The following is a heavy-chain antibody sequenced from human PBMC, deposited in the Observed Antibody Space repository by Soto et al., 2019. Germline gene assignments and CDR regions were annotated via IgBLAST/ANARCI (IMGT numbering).Heavy chain of an antibody. CDR2: IDPSDSYI. V-gene: IGHV5-10-1*01. CDR3: ARRSSSSGSNFDL. Sequence: GESLKISCKGSGYSFTSSWITWVRQMPGKGLEWMGHIDPSDSYINQSPSFQGHVTISTDKSISTVYLQWSSLAVSDTAMYYCARRSSSSGSNFDLWGQGTLVTVSS. J-gene: IGHJ4*02. CDR1: GYSFTSSW. D-gene: IGHD6-6*01.